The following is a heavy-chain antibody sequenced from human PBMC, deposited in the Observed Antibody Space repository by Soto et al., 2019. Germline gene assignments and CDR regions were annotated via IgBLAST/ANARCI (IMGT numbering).Heavy chain of an antibody. Sequence: GGSLRISCSASGFTLSTYSINWVRQAPGKGLEYLSAISNDGVHTYYANSVKDRFTISRDNSKDTLYLHMGSLRPEDMAVYYCARLHLTWDHHSYGMDVWGKGTTVTVSS. CDR1: GFTLSTYS. V-gene: IGHV3-64*01. J-gene: IGHJ6*04. CDR2: ISNDGVHT. CDR3: ARLHLTWDHHSYGMDV. D-gene: IGHD1-26*01.